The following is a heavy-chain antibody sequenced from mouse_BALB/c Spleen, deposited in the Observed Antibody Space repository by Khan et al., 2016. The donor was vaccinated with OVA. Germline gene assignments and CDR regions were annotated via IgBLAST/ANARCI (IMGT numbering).Heavy chain of an antibody. CDR3: ARRDYGRSDPGFDY. Sequence: QLQESGPELVKPGASVKMSCKASGYSFTDYIISWVKQRTGQGLQWIGEIYPGSGSIYYNEKFEGKATLTADKSSNTAYMQLSSLTSADSAVYFSARRDYGRSDPGFDYWGQETLVTVS. V-gene: IGHV1-77*01. CDR1: GYSFTDYI. CDR2: IYPGSGSI. J-gene: IGHJ3*01. D-gene: IGHD2-1*01.